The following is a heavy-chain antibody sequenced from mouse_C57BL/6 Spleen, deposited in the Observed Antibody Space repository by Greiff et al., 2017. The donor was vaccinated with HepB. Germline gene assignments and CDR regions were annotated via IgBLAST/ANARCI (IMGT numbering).Heavy chain of an antibody. D-gene: IGHD2-3*01. Sequence: QVQLQQSGPGLVQPSQSLSITCTVSGFSLTSYGVHWVRQSPGKGLEWLGVIWRGGSTDYNAAFMSRLSITKDNSKSQVFFKMNSLQADDTAIYYCAKAGDGSLYAIYFFVQGTSVTVSS. CDR3: AKAGDGSLYAIYF. J-gene: IGHJ4*01. V-gene: IGHV2-5*01. CDR2: IWRGGST. CDR1: GFSLTSYG.